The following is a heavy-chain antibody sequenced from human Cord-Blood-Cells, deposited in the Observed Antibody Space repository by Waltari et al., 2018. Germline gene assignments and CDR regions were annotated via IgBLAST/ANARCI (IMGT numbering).Heavy chain of an antibody. J-gene: IGHJ3*02. CDR2: INHSGST. Sequence: QVQLQQWGAGLLKPSETLSLTLAVYVGSFSGYYCSWIRQPPGKGLEWIGEINHSGSTNYNPSLKSRVTISVDTSKNQFSLKLSSVTAADTAVYYCARSPVVTPGAFDIWGQGTMVTVSS. CDR3: ARSPVVTPGAFDI. V-gene: IGHV4-34*01. D-gene: IGHD2-21*02. CDR1: VGSFSGYY.